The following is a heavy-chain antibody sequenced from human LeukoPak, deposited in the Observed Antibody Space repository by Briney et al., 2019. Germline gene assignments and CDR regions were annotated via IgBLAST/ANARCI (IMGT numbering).Heavy chain of an antibody. CDR3: ARDFSSAMVTLPFDY. V-gene: IGHV3-30*19. D-gene: IGHD5-18*01. CDR2: ISYDGSNK. J-gene: IGHJ4*02. Sequence: GGSLGLSCAASGFTFSSYGMHWVRQAPGKGLEWVAVISYDGSNKYYADSVKGRFTISRDNSKNTLYLQMNSLRAEDTAVYYCARDFSSAMVTLPFDYWGQGTLVTVSS. CDR1: GFTFSSYG.